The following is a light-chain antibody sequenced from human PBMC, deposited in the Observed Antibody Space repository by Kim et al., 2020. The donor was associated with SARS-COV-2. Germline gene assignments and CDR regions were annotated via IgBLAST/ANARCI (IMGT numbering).Light chain of an antibody. CDR3: QVWDSRSYHVV. V-gene: IGLV3-21*04. CDR1: NIGSKS. J-gene: IGLJ2*01. Sequence: SYELTQPPSVSVAPGKTARITCGGNNIGSKSVHWYQQKPGQAPVLVIYYDSDRPSGIPERFSGSNSGNTATLPISRVEAGDEADYYCQVWDSRSYHVVFG. CDR2: YDS.